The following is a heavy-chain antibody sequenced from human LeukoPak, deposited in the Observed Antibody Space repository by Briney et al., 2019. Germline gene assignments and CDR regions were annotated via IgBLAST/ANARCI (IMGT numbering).Heavy chain of an antibody. V-gene: IGHV4-39*01. CDR3: ARHGHSGSSWLNWFDP. D-gene: IGHD6-13*01. J-gene: IGHJ5*02. CDR1: GSSIISGYYY. Sequence: PSETLSLTCTVSGSSIISGYYYWGWIRQPPGKGLERIGSIYYSGSTYYNPSLKSRVTIYEDTSKNQFSLKLSSVTAADTAVYYCARHGHSGSSWLNWFDPWGQGTLVTVSS. CDR2: IYYSGST.